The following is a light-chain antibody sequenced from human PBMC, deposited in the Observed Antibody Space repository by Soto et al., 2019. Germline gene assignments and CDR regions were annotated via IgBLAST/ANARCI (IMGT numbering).Light chain of an antibody. CDR1: RSDIGDSNF. CDR2: EVN. CDR3: ASFRSGTILV. Sequence: LAQPASVSGSPGQSVTVSCTGPRSDIGDSNFISWYQHSPGKAPRLLIYEVNNRPSGVSKRFSGSKAGNTASLTISGLLDDDEADYFCASFRSGTILVFGSGTKVTV. J-gene: IGLJ1*01. V-gene: IGLV2-14*01.